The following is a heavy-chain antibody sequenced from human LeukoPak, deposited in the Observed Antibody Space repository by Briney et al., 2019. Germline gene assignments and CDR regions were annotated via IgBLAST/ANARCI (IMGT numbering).Heavy chain of an antibody. CDR3: ARAEDEFYI. D-gene: IGHD5-24*01. Sequence: SETLSLTCAVYGGSFSGYYRSWIRQPPGKGLEWFGEINHSGSTKYNPSLKSRVTISADTSKNQFSLMLSSVTAADTAVYYCARAEDEFYIWGQGTMVTVSS. CDR2: INHSGST. J-gene: IGHJ3*02. V-gene: IGHV4-34*01. CDR1: GGSFSGYY.